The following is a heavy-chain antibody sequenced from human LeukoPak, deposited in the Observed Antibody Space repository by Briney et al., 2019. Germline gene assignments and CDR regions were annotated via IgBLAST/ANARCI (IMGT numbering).Heavy chain of an antibody. D-gene: IGHD2-15*01. CDR2: IIPILGIA. Sequence: SVKVSCKASGGTFSSYAISWVRQAPGQGLEWMGRIIPILGIANYAQKFQGRVTITADKSTSTAYMELSSLRSEDTAVYYCARAGGGSLTYYYYGMNVWGQGTTVTVSS. CDR3: ARAGGGSLTYYYYGMNV. CDR1: GGTFSSYA. J-gene: IGHJ6*02. V-gene: IGHV1-69*04.